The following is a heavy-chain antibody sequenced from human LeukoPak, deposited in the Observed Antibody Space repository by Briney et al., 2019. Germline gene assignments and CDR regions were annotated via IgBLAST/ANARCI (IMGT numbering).Heavy chain of an antibody. CDR1: GGSFSSYY. D-gene: IGHD3-9*01. V-gene: IGHV4-34*01. CDR2: ISHSGRT. CDR3: ARGTLRFDWTDADVRAYRHYYYMDV. Sequence: SETLSLTCTVSGGSFSSYYWNWVRQAPGKGLEWIGEISHSGRTTYNASLKSRLTTSVDTSKNLVSLDLTSVTAADTAVYYCARGTLRFDWTDADVRAYRHYYYMDVWGSGITVTVSS. J-gene: IGHJ6*03.